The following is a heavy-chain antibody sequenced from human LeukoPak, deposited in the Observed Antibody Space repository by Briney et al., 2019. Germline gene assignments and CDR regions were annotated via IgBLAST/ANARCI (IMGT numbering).Heavy chain of an antibody. V-gene: IGHV1-2*02. CDR3: ARDHLEDFWSGYYDY. CDR1: GYTFTGYY. CDR2: INPNSGGT. D-gene: IGHD3-3*01. J-gene: IGHJ4*02. Sequence: ASVKVSCKASGYTFTGYYMHWVRQAPGQGLEWMGWINPNSGGTNYAQKFQGRVTITTDESTSTAYMELSSLRSEDTAVYYCARDHLEDFWSGYYDYRGQGTLVTVSS.